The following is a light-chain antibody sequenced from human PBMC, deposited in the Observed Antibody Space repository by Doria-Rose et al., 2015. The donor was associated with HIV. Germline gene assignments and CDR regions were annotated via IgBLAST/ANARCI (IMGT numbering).Light chain of an antibody. Sequence: DIRVTQSPESLGMSLGERATLNCKSNQSLLYTSKNYLAWYQQKPGQPPKLLIYWASTRQSGVPARFSGSGSGTDFTLTISRLEAEDVAVYYCQQYYDTPSFGPGTTVDIK. CDR3: QQYYDTPS. V-gene: IGKV4-1*01. CDR1: QSLLYTSKNY. J-gene: IGKJ3*01. CDR2: WAS.